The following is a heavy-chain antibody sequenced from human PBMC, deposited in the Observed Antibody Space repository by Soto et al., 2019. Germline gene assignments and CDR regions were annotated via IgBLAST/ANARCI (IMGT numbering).Heavy chain of an antibody. V-gene: IGHV3-30-3*01. Sequence: GGSLRLSCAASGFTFSSYAMHWVRQAPGKGLEWVAVISYDGSNKYYADSVKGRFTISRDNSKNTLYLQMNSLRAEDTAVYYCARDFSEYSSSYDHYYYYRMDVWGQGTTVTVSS. CDR1: GFTFSSYA. CDR3: ARDFSEYSSSYDHYYYYRMDV. J-gene: IGHJ6*02. CDR2: ISYDGSNK. D-gene: IGHD6-6*01.